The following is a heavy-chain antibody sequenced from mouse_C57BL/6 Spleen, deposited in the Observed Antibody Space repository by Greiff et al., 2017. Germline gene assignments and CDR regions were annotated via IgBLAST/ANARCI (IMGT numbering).Heavy chain of an antibody. Sequence: QVQLQQSGAELVRPGASVTLSCKASGYTFTDYEMHWVKQTPVHGLEWIGAIDPETGGTAYNQKFKGKAILTADKSSSTAYMELRSLTSEDSAVYYCTREYYGSSLAWFAYWGQGTLVTVSA. CDR2: IDPETGGT. J-gene: IGHJ3*01. D-gene: IGHD1-1*01. V-gene: IGHV1-15*01. CDR1: GYTFTDYE. CDR3: TREYYGSSLAWFAY.